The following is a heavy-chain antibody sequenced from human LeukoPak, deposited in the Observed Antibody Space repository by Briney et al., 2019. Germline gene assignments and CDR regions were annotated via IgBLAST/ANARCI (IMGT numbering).Heavy chain of an antibody. Sequence: SETLSLTCAVSGGSISSGGYSWSWIRQPPGKGLEWIGYIYHSGSTYYNPSLKSRVTISVDRSKNQFSLKLSSVTAADTAVYYCARTSLVVAAGSSFDYWGQGTLVTVSS. V-gene: IGHV4-30-2*01. CDR3: ARTSLVVAAGSSFDY. J-gene: IGHJ4*02. D-gene: IGHD2-15*01. CDR2: IYHSGST. CDR1: GGSISSGGYS.